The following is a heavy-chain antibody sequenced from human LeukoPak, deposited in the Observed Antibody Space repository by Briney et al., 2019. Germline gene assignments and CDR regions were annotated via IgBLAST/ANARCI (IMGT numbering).Heavy chain of an antibody. Sequence: SETLSLTCAVYGGSFSGYYWSWTRQPPGKGLEWIGEINHSGSTNYNPSLKSRVTISVDTSKNQFSLKLSSVTAADTAVYYCARERYSSGPTLFDPWGQGTLVTVSS. CDR3: ARERYSSGPTLFDP. CDR1: GGSFSGYY. CDR2: INHSGST. D-gene: IGHD6-19*01. J-gene: IGHJ5*02. V-gene: IGHV4-34*01.